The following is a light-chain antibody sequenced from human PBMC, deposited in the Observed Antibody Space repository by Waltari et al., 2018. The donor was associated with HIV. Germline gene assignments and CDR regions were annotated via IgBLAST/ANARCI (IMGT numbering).Light chain of an antibody. V-gene: IGLV1-47*01. Sequence: QSVLTQPPPASGTLGQRVTISCPGSNSTVGSTYVTWYQQVPGTAPKHLIYRNDQRRSGVPDRFSASKSGASASLSISGLRSEDEADYYCVAWDDSLSGFAFGTGTKVTVL. J-gene: IGLJ1*01. CDR2: RND. CDR3: VAWDDSLSGFA. CDR1: NSTVGSTY.